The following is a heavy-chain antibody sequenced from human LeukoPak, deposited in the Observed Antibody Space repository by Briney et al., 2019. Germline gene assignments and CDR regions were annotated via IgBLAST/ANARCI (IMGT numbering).Heavy chain of an antibody. D-gene: IGHD3-3*01. Sequence: SETLSLTCTVSGGSISSGSYYWSWIRQPAGKGLEWIGRIYTSGSTNYNPSLKSRVTISVDTSKNQFSLKLSSVTAADTAVYYCARTVHDFWSGGPFDYWGQGTLVTVSS. V-gene: IGHV4-61*02. CDR3: ARTVHDFWSGGPFDY. CDR2: IYTSGST. J-gene: IGHJ4*02. CDR1: GGSISSGSYY.